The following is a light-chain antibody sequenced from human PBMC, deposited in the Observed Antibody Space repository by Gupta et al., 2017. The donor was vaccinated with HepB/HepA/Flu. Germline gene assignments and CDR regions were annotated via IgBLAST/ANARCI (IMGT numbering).Light chain of an antibody. J-gene: IGKJ1*01. Sequence: DIKMTQSPSTLSASVGDRVTITCRASQSINTWLAWYQQKPGKAPKLLIYKASSIENGVPSRCRGSGSGTECTLTINSLQHDDVATYYCQQHSCNTVTFGQGTKVEIK. V-gene: IGKV1-5*03. CDR1: QSINTW. CDR2: KAS. CDR3: QQHSCNTVT.